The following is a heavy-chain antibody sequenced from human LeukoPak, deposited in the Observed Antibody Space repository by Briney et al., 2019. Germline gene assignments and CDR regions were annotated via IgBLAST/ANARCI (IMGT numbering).Heavy chain of an antibody. Sequence: ASETLSLTCAVYGGSFSGYYWSWIRQPPGKGLEWIGEINHSGSTNYNPSLKSRVTISVDTSKNQFSLKLSSVTAADTAVYYCASLTQGTGTKPWGQGTLVTVSS. V-gene: IGHV4-34*01. D-gene: IGHD1-7*01. CDR3: ASLTQGTGTKP. CDR2: INHSGST. CDR1: GGSFSGYY. J-gene: IGHJ5*02.